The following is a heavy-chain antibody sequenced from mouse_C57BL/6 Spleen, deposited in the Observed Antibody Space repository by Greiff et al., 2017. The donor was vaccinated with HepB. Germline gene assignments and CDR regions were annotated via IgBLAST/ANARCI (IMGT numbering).Heavy chain of an antibody. Sequence: EVQLQQSGPELVKPGASVKMSCKASGYTFTDYNMHWVKQSHGKSLEWIGYINPNNGGTSYNQKFKGKATLTVNKSSSTAYMELRSLTSEDSAVYDCARVVATDGFDYWGQGTTLTVSS. CDR2: INPNNGGT. D-gene: IGHD1-1*01. CDR1: GYTFTDYN. J-gene: IGHJ2*01. V-gene: IGHV1-22*01. CDR3: ARVVATDGFDY.